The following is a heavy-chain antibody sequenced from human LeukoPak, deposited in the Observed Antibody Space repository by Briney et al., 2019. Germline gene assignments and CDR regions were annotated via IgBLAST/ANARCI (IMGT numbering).Heavy chain of an antibody. J-gene: IGHJ4*02. CDR1: GFTFSSYS. D-gene: IGHD6-13*01. Sequence: PGGSLRPSCATSGFTFSSYSMNWVRQAPGKGLEWVSSISSSSSYIYYADLVKGRFTISRDNAKNSLYLQMNSLRAEDTAVYYCARSSKLYSSSWWDYWGQGTLVTVSS. CDR3: ARSSKLYSSSWWDY. V-gene: IGHV3-21*01. CDR2: ISSSSSYI.